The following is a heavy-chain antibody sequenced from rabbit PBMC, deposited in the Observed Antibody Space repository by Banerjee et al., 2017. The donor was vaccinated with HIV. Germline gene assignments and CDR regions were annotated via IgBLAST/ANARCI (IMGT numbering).Heavy chain of an antibody. CDR2: IYTGTSGST. CDR1: GFDLSSYYY. V-gene: IGHV1S40*01. J-gene: IGHJ6*01. Sequence: QSLEESGGDLVKPEGSLTLTCKASGFDLSSYYYICWVRQAPEKGLELIACIYTGTSGSTWYANWAKGRFTISKTSSTTVTLQMTSLTAADTATYFCARDLAGVIGWNFGLWGPGTLVTVS. D-gene: IGHD4-1*01. CDR3: ARDLAGVIGWNFGL.